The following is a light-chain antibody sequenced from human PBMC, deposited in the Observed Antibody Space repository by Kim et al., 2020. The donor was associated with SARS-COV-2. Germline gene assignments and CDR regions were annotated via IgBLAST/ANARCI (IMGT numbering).Light chain of an antibody. V-gene: IGLV3-19*01. CDR2: YKD. Sequence: ALGQTIRVSCQGDSPRDYSASRYQQKPGQAPVLVIYYKDKRPAGIPDRFSGSRSGNTASLTITGAQAEDEADYYCNSLDSGDNVVVFGGGTKVTVL. CDR3: NSLDSGDNVVV. J-gene: IGLJ2*01. CDR1: SPRDYS.